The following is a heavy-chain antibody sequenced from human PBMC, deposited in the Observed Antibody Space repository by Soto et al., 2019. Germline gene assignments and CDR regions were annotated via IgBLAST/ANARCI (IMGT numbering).Heavy chain of an antibody. J-gene: IGHJ6*02. Sequence: SQTLSLTCTISGGSISSGDSYWSWIRQPPGRGLEWIGYIYYSGSTYYNPSLKSRVTISVDKSKNQFSLKLSSVTAADTAVYYCARDGRFGELFHYYGMDVWGQGTTVT. CDR2: IYYSGST. CDR3: ARDGRFGELFHYYGMDV. D-gene: IGHD3-10*01. V-gene: IGHV4-30-4*01. CDR1: GGSISSGDSY.